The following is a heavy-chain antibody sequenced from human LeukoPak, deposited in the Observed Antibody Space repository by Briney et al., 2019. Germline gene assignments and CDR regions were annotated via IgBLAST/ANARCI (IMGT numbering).Heavy chain of an antibody. Sequence: PGGSLRLSCAASGFTFSSYGMHWVRQAPGKGLEWVAFIRYDGSNKYYADSVKGRFTISRDNSKNTLYLQMNSLRAEDTAVYYCAKDGPLYKAYAFDIWGQGTMVTVSS. CDR2: IRYDGSNK. V-gene: IGHV3-30*02. D-gene: IGHD1-14*01. J-gene: IGHJ3*02. CDR1: GFTFSSYG. CDR3: AKDGPLYKAYAFDI.